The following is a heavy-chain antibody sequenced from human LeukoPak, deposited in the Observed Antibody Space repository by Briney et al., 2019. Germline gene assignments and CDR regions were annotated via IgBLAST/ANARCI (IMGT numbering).Heavy chain of an antibody. CDR1: GYTFTSYA. Sequence: ASVKVSCKASGYTFTSYAMHWVRQAPGQRLEWMGLINAGNGNTKYSQKFQGRVTITRDTSASTAYMELSSLRSEDTAVYYCAREGYCSSTSCYARYYYYGMDVWGQGTTVTVSS. CDR2: INAGNGNT. J-gene: IGHJ6*02. V-gene: IGHV1-3*01. CDR3: AREGYCSSTSCYARYYYYGMDV. D-gene: IGHD2-2*01.